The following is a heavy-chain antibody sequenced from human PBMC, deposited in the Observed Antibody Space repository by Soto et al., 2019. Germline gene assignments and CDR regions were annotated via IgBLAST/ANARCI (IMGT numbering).Heavy chain of an antibody. CDR1: GGSITRYY. Sequence: QVQLQESGPGLGKPSETLSLTCTVSGGSITRYYWSWIRQPPGKGLAWIGYIHNSRSTSYNPSLQSRVTIAADVSKTQVSLDLRSVTAADTAVYYCARRWSGTDYWGHGTLVTVSS. J-gene: IGHJ4*01. D-gene: IGHD3-10*01. CDR3: ARRWSGTDY. V-gene: IGHV4-59*01. CDR2: IHNSRST.